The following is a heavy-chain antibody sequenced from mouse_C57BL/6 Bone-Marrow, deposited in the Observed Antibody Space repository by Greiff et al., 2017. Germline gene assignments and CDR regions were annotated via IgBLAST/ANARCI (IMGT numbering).Heavy chain of an antibody. CDR1: GYTFTSYG. V-gene: IGHV1-81*01. CDR2: IYPRSGNT. D-gene: IGHD1-1*01. J-gene: IGHJ3*01. CDR3: ARAPYYGSSYPAWCAY. Sequence: VKLQQSGAELARPGASVKLSCKASGYTFTSYGISWVKQRTGQGLEWIGEIYPRSGNTYYNEKFKGKATLTADKSSSTAYMELRSLTSEDSAVYFCARAPYYGSSYPAWCAYWGQGTLVTVSA.